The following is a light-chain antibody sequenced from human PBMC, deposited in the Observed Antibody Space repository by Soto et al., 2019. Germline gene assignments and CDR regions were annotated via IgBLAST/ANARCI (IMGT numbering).Light chain of an antibody. CDR1: QSVSSSF. CDR3: QQYDTSPLT. CDR2: DAS. Sequence: EIVLTQSPGTLSLSPGERATLSCRASQSVSSSFFSWYQQKPDQATMVLIYDASTSATVIPERFSGSGSRTYFTLTISRVEHDDSVVYYCQQYDTSPLTFGQGTKVEIK. J-gene: IGKJ1*01. V-gene: IGKV3-20*01.